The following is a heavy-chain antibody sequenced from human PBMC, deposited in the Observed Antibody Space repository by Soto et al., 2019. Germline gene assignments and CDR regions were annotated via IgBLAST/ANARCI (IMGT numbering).Heavy chain of an antibody. D-gene: IGHD4-17*01. CDR3: ASSGSTVTYPSYFDY. Sequence: ASVEVSWKASGYRFTSCAMHWVCQAPGQRLEWMGWINAGNGNTKYSQKFQGRVTITRDTSASTAYMELSSLRSEDTAVYYCASSGSTVTYPSYFDYWGQGTLVTVS. CDR2: INAGNGNT. V-gene: IGHV1-3*01. J-gene: IGHJ4*02. CDR1: GYRFTSCA.